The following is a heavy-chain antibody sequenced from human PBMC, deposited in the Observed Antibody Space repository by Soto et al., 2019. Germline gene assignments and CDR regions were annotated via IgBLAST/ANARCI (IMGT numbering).Heavy chain of an antibody. D-gene: IGHD3-10*01. CDR3: AKDGDYGSGSSSFDY. CDR1: GFTFDDYA. CDR2: ISWNSGSI. V-gene: IGHV3-9*01. J-gene: IGHJ4*02. Sequence: PGGSLRLSCAASGFTFDDYAMHWVRQAPGKGLEWVSGISWNSGSIGYADSVKGRFTISRDNAKNSLYLQMNSLRAEDTALYYCAKDGDYGSGSSSFDYWGQGTLVTVSS.